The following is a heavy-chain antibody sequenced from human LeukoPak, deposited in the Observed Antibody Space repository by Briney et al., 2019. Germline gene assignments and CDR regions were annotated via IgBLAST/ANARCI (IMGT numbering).Heavy chain of an antibody. D-gene: IGHD2-21*02. CDR1: GYTFTSYY. J-gene: IGHJ4*02. V-gene: IGHV1-46*01. CDR2: INPSGGST. CDR3: ARDFCGGDCYSPDY. Sequence: ASVKVSCKASGYTFTSYYMHWVRQAPGQGPEWMGIINPSGGSTSYVQKFQGRVTMTRDTSTNTVYMELSSLRSEDTAVYYCARDFCGGDCYSPDYWGQGTLVTVSS.